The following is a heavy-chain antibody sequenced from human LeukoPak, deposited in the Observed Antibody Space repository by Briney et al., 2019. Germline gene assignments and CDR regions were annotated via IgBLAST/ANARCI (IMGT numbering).Heavy chain of an antibody. CDR3: ARGGTPGGDFDY. V-gene: IGHV4-30-4*01. D-gene: IGHD1-26*01. CDR1: GGSISSGDYY. CDR2: IYYSGST. J-gene: IGHJ4*02. Sequence: PSETLSLTCTVSGGSISSGDYYWSWIRQPPGKGLEWIGYIYYSGSTYYNPSLKSRVTISVDRSKNQFSLKLSSVTAADTAVYYCARGGTPGGDFDYWGQGTLVTVSS.